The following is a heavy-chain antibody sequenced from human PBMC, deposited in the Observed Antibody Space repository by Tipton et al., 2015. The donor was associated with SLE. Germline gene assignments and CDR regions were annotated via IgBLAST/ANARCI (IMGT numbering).Heavy chain of an antibody. J-gene: IGHJ4*02. CDR3: ARGLTQSPDF. D-gene: IGHD2-15*01. CDR2: INHSGST. V-gene: IGHV4-34*01. Sequence: LRLSCAVYGGSFSDYYWSWIRQPPGKGLEWIGEINHSGSTNYNPSLKSRVTISVDTSKNQFSLKLSSVTAADTAVYYCARGLTQSPDFWGQGTLVTVSS. CDR1: GGSFSDYY.